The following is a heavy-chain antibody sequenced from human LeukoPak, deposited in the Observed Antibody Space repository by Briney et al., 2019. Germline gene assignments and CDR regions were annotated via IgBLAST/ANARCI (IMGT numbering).Heavy chain of an antibody. CDR1: GFTFSSYW. D-gene: IGHD3-22*01. CDR3: ARDYDSSGYYHY. J-gene: IGHJ4*02. Sequence: VGSLRLSCAASGFTFSSYWMNWARQAPGKGLEWVASINHNGNVNYYVDSVKGRFTISRDNAKNSLYLQMSNLRAEDTAVYYCARDYDSSGYYHYWGQGTLVTVSS. V-gene: IGHV3-7*03. CDR2: INHNGNVN.